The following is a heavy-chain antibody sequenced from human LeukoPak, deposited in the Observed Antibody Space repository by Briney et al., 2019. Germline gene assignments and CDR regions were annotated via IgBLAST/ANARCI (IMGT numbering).Heavy chain of an antibody. Sequence: GESLKISCKGSGYSFTSYWIGWVRQMPGKGLEWMGVIYPDDSDTRYSPSFQGQVTISADKSITTAYPQWSSLKASDTAMYYCARRPGQHCSTASCHAFDIWGQGTMVIVSS. CDR2: IYPDDSDT. CDR3: ARRPGQHCSTASCHAFDI. V-gene: IGHV5-51*01. D-gene: IGHD2-2*01. CDR1: GYSFTSYW. J-gene: IGHJ3*02.